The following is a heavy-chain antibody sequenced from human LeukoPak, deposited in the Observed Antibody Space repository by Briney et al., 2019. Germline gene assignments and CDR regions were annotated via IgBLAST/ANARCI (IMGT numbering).Heavy chain of an antibody. V-gene: IGHV3-23*01. D-gene: IGHD3-16*01. J-gene: IGHJ4*02. CDR3: ARRTYYFDY. Sequence: PGGSLRLSCVASGFNFRNYGMNWVRQAPGKGLKWVAAVSDDGDKTYYGDSVKGRFTVSRDNSKNTLYLQMSSLRAEDTAVYYCARRTYYFDYWGQGTLVTVSS. CDR1: GFNFRNYG. CDR2: VSDDGDKT.